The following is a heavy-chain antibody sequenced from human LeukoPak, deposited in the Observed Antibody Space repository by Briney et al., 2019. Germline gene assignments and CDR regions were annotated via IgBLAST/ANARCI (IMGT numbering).Heavy chain of an antibody. CDR1: GGSISSSGSY. CDR3: ARVMAARREDLNWFDP. V-gene: IGHV4-39*07. D-gene: IGHD6-6*01. Sequence: PSETLSLTCTDSGGSISSSGSYWGWIRQPPGKGLEWIGSIYYSGNTYNPSLKSRVTISVDTSKNQFSLNLTSVNAADTAVYYCARVMAARREDLNWFDPWGQGTLVTVSS. J-gene: IGHJ5*02. CDR2: IYYSGNT.